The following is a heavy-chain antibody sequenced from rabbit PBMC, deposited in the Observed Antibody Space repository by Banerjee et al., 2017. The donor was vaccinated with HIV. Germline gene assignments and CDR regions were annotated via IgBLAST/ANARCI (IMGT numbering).Heavy chain of an antibody. CDR3: ARGGYAGYAGYDYVWDL. CDR2: IFAGSSGTT. CDR1: GFSFSSSYW. V-gene: IGHV1S40*01. Sequence: QSLEESGGDLVKPGASLTLTCTASGFSFSSSYWICWVRQAPGKGLEWIACIFAGSSGTTYYASWAKGRFTISKTSSTTVTLQMTSLTAADTATYFCARGGYAGYAGYDYVWDLWGPGTLVTVS. D-gene: IGHD6-1*01. J-gene: IGHJ4*01.